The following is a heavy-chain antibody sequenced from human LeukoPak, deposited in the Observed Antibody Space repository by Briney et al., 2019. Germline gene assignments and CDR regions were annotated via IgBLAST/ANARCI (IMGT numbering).Heavy chain of an antibody. D-gene: IGHD2-15*01. CDR1: GYSISNGYY. CDR2: IYHSGSS. Sequence: SETLSLTCAVSGYSISNGYYWGWIRQPPGKGLGWIGSIYHSGSSYYNPSLRSRGSFSVDTSKNHFSLKLTSVTAVDTAVYYCARAGSGSRDYFDYWGQGTLVTVSS. V-gene: IGHV4-38-2*01. J-gene: IGHJ4*02. CDR3: ARAGSGSRDYFDY.